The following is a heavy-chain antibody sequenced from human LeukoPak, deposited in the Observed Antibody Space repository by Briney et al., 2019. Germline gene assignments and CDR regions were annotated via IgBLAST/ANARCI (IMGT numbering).Heavy chain of an antibody. CDR1: GFTFSSYN. V-gene: IGHV3-21*01. D-gene: IGHD2-15*01. CDR2: ISSSRNFL. J-gene: IGHJ6*02. Sequence: GGSLRLSCAASGFTFSSYNMNWVRQAPGKGLEWVSSISSSRNFLYYADSLKGRFTISRDNAKNSLYLQMNSLRVEDTAVYYCARVGCSGGRCPGYGMDVWGQGTTVTVSS. CDR3: ARVGCSGGRCPGYGMDV.